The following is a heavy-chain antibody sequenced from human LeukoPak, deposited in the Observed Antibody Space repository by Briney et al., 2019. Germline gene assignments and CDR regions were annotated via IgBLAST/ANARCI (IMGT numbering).Heavy chain of an antibody. CDR1: GFTFNSAW. J-gene: IGHJ4*02. CDR3: TWSGLKIES. Sequence: PGGSLRLSCAASGFTFNSAWMSWVRQAPGKGLEWVAQIKTETDGGTTDYSAPVKVRFTISTDGSKNMVFLQRNIPKTDDITVRNCTWSGLKIESWGQGTLVTVSS. D-gene: IGHD3-3*01. CDR2: IKTETDGGTT. V-gene: IGHV3-15*01.